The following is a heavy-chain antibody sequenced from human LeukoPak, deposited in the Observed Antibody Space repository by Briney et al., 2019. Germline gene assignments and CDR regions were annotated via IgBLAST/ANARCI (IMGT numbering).Heavy chain of an antibody. V-gene: IGHV3-48*04. Sequence: PGGSLRLSCAASGFTFSSYWMSWVRQAPGKGLEWVSYISSSGSTIYYADSVKGRFTISRDNAKNSLYLQMNSLRAEDTAVYYCARGSHYYDSSGYYLPFDYWGQGTLVTVSS. D-gene: IGHD3-22*01. CDR3: ARGSHYYDSSGYYLPFDY. CDR2: ISSSGSTI. J-gene: IGHJ4*02. CDR1: GFTFSSYW.